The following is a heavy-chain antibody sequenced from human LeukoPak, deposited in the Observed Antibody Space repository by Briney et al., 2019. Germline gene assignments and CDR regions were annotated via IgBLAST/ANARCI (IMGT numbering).Heavy chain of an antibody. CDR1: GGTFSSYA. D-gene: IGHD5-12*01. J-gene: IGHJ4*02. Sequence: SVKVSCKASGGTFSSYAISWVRQAPGQGLEWMGGIIPIFGTANYAQKFQSRVTITTDESTSTAYMELSSLRSEDTAVYYCARGGDSGYFYYFDYWGQGTLVTVSS. CDR2: IIPIFGTA. CDR3: ARGGDSGYFYYFDY. V-gene: IGHV1-69*05.